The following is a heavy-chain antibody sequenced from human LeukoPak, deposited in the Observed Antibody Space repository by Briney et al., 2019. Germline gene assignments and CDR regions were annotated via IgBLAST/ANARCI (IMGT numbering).Heavy chain of an antibody. CDR1: GGSISSYY. V-gene: IGHV4-59*08. J-gene: IGHJ6*02. D-gene: IGHD4/OR15-4a*01. Sequence: SETLSLTCTVSGGSISSYYWSWIRQPPGKGLEWIGYIYYSGSTNYNPSLKSRATISVDTSKKQFSLKLSSVTAADTAVYYCARRSMVRTVGYYYGMDVWGQGTTVTVSS. CDR3: ARRSMVRTVGYYYGMDV. CDR2: IYYSGST.